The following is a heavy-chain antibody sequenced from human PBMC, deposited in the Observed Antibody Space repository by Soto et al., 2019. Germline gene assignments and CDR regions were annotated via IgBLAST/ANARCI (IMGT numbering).Heavy chain of an antibody. J-gene: IGHJ5*02. CDR2: IWYDGSNK. V-gene: IGHV3-33*01. D-gene: IGHD3-10*01. CDR3: ASLGPNVLLWFEPFDP. CDR1: GFTFSSYG. Sequence: GGSLRLSCAASGFTFSSYGMHWVRQAPGKGLEWVAVIWYDGSNKYYADSVKGRFTISRDNSKNTLYLQMNSLRAEDTAVYYCASLGPNVLLWFEPFDPWGQGTLVTVSS.